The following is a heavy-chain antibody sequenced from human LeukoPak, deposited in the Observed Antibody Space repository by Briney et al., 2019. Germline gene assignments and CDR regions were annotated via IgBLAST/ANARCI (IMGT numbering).Heavy chain of an antibody. CDR2: INHSGST. CDR3: ARGRGCSGGRCYSDY. CDR1: GGSFSGYY. Sequence: PSETLSLTCAVSGGSFSGYYWSWIRQPPGKGLEWIGEINHSGSTNYNPSLKSRVTISLDTSKNQFSLKLSSVSAADTAVYYCARGRGCSGGRCYSDYWGQGTLVTVSS. V-gene: IGHV4-34*01. D-gene: IGHD2-15*01. J-gene: IGHJ4*02.